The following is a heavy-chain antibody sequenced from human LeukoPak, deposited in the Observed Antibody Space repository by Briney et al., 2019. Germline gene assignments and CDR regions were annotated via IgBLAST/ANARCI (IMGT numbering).Heavy chain of an antibody. V-gene: IGHV3-30*02. CDR1: GFTFSSYG. J-gene: IGHJ1*01. CDR3: AKYRPISPRLRYFDWSPSHAEYFQH. D-gene: IGHD3-9*01. CDR2: IRYDGSNT. Sequence: GGSLRLSCAASGFTFSSYGMHWVRQAPGKGLEWVTFIRYDGSNTYYADSVKGRFTISRDNSRNTLYLQMNSLRAEDTAVYYCAKYRPISPRLRYFDWSPSHAEYFQHWGQGTLVTVSS.